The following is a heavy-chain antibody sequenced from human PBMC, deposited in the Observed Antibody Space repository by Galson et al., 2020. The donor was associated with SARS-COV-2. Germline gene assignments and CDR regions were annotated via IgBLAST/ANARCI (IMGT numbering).Heavy chain of an antibody. J-gene: IGHJ4*02. CDR3: ARNLQLHNGAFHY. CDR1: GGSISSSSYY. CDR2: VYYSGGT. D-gene: IGHD2-2*01. Sequence: SETLSLTCTVSGGSISSSSYYWGWIRQPPGKGLEWIGSVYYSGGTDYNPSLKSRVTISVDTSKNQFSLKMTSVTAADTAVYYCARNLQLHNGAFHYRGQGTLVTVSS. V-gene: IGHV4-39*07.